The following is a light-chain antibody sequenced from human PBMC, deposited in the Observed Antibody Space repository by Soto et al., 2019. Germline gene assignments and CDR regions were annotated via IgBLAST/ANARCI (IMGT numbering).Light chain of an antibody. CDR3: QQYSSYAS. CDR1: QSISRW. V-gene: IGKV1-5*01. J-gene: IGKJ1*01. Sequence: DIQMTQSPSTLSASLGDRVTITFRASQSISRWLAWYQQKPGKAPKLLISDVSNLERGVPSRFSGSGSGTEFTLTISSLETDDVATYYCQQYSSYASFGQGTKVDIK. CDR2: DVS.